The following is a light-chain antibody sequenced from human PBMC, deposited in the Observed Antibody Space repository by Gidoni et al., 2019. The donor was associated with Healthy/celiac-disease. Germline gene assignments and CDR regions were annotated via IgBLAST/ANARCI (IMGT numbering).Light chain of an antibody. CDR1: QGVSKY. Sequence: EIVLSSSPATLSLSPGERATLSCRASQGVSKYSVWYQQKLGQAPSLLIYDSTKRADGIPARFSGSGSGTDFTLTSSSVESEDFAVYYCQQRYHWPPTFGEGTKVE. CDR3: QQRYHWPPT. J-gene: IGKJ4*01. V-gene: IGKV3-11*01. CDR2: DST.